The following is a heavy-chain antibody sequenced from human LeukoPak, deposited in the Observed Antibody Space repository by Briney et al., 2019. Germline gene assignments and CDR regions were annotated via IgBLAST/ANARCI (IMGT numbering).Heavy chain of an antibody. D-gene: IGHD3-10*01. CDR2: INHSGST. Sequence: SETLSLTCAVYGGSFSGYYWSWIRQPPGKGLEWIGEINHSGSTNYNPSLKSRVTISVDTSKNQFSLKLSSVTAADTAVYYCARRAYGSAPWGQGTLVTVSS. CDR3: ARRAYGSAP. CDR1: GGSFSGYY. V-gene: IGHV4-34*01. J-gene: IGHJ4*02.